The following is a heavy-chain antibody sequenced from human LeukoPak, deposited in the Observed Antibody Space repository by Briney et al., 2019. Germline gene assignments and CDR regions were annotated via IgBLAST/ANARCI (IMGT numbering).Heavy chain of an antibody. CDR3: AREVGNDFWSGYYFGSERGFDP. CDR1: GFTFSSYW. J-gene: IGHJ5*02. V-gene: IGHV3-7*03. CDR2: IKQDGSEK. D-gene: IGHD3-3*01. Sequence: GGSLRLSCAASGFTFSSYWMSWVRQAPGKGLEWVANIKQDGSEKYYVDSVKGRFTISRDNAKNSLYLQMNSLRAEDTAVYYCAREVGNDFWSGYYFGSERGFDPWGQGTLVTVSS.